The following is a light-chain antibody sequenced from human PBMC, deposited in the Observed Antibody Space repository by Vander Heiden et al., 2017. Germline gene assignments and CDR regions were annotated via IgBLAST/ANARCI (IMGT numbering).Light chain of an antibody. CDR3: ARWADGINAEV. CDR1: ASDIKYNS. Sequence: MLPQPPSASAGPGQTVTISCSGSASDIKYNSIYWSQQHQATAHTFLIYETDQRPPGVADRFSGSESGAYDSLALSGLRSEDEDLYDCARWADGINAEVFGGGTTLTVL. V-gene: IGLV1-47*01. J-gene: IGLJ2*01. CDR2: ETD.